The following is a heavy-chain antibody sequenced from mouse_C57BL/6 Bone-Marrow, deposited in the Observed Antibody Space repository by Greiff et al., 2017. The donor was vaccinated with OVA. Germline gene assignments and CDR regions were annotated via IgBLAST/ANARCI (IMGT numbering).Heavy chain of an antibody. CDR3: AREDSSGYWFAY. J-gene: IGHJ3*01. Sequence: VQLQESGAELVRPGTSVKMSCKASGYTFTNYWIGWAKQRPGHGLEWIGDIYPGGGYPNYNEKFKGKATLTADKSSSTAYMQFSSLTSEDSAIYYCAREDSSGYWFAYWGQGTLVTVSA. CDR1: GYTFTNYW. D-gene: IGHD3-2*02. V-gene: IGHV1-63*01. CDR2: IYPGGGYP.